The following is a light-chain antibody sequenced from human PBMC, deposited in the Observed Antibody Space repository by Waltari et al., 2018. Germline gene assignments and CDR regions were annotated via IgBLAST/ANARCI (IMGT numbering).Light chain of an antibody. CDR1: SSNLGNNV. CDR3: ASWDDSLNGHWV. CDR2: RNE. V-gene: IGLV1-44*01. J-gene: IGLJ3*02. Sequence: QSVLTQPPSASGTPGQRVTISCSGTSSNLGNNVVNWYQQVPGTAPKLRIYRNELRPSGAPDRFSASKSGTSASLAISGLQSEDEAEYYCASWDDSLNGHWVFGGGTKVTVL.